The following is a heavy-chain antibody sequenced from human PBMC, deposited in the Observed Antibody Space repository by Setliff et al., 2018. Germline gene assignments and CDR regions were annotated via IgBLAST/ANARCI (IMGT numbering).Heavy chain of an antibody. Sequence: SETLSLTCAVYGGSFSDYYWSWIRQSPGKGLEWIGEINHSGSTNYNPSLKSRVTISVDTSKNQFSLKLSSVAAADTAVYYCARGFDVCGGGACYTDGPYYFDHWGLGTLVTVSS. D-gene: IGHD2-21*02. J-gene: IGHJ4*02. CDR3: ARGFDVCGGGACYTDGPYYFDH. CDR2: INHSGST. CDR1: GGSFSDYY. V-gene: IGHV4-34*01.